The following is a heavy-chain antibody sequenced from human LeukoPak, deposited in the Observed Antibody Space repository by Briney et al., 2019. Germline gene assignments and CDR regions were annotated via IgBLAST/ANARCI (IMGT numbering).Heavy chain of an antibody. Sequence: ASETLSLTCTVSGGSISCYYWSWIRQPPGKGLEWIGYIYYSGSTNYNPSLKSRVTISVDTSKNQFSLKLRSVTAADTAVYFCAREASRAGTYYFDYWGQGTLLTVSS. CDR3: AREASRAGTYYFDY. CDR2: IYYSGST. D-gene: IGHD3-10*01. V-gene: IGHV4-59*01. CDR1: GGSISCYY. J-gene: IGHJ4*02.